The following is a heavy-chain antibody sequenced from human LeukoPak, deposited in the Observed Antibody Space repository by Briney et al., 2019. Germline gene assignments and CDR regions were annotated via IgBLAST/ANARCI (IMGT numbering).Heavy chain of an antibody. CDR1: GFTLSSYA. Sequence: GGSLRLSCAASGFTLSSYAMSWVRQAPGKGLEWVSAISGSGGSTYYADSVKGRFTISRDNSKNTLYLQMNSLRAEDTAVYYCAKAVEDTAMGTGLDYWGQGTLVTVSS. V-gene: IGHV3-23*01. D-gene: IGHD5-18*01. J-gene: IGHJ4*02. CDR3: AKAVEDTAMGTGLDY. CDR2: ISGSGGST.